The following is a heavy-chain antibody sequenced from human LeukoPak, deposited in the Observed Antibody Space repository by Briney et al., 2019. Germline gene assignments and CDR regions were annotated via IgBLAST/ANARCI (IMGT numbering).Heavy chain of an antibody. V-gene: IGHV4-34*01. D-gene: IGHD3-3*01. CDR3: ARIGRTIFGVVTTHYYGMDV. CDR1: GGSFSGYY. CDR2: INHSGST. J-gene: IGHJ6*02. Sequence: PSETLSLTCAVYGGSFSGYYWSWIRQPPGKGPEWIGEINHSGSTNYNPSLKSRVTISVDTSKNQFSLKLSSVTAADTAVYYCARIGRTIFGVVTTHYYGMDVWGQGTTVTVSS.